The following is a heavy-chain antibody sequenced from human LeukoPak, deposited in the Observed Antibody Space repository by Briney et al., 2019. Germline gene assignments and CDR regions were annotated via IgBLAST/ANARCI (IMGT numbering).Heavy chain of an antibody. CDR2: IGSSGTNR. CDR3: ALLAVASDFDY. Sequence: PGGSLRLSCAVSEFPFSFYEMNWVRQARGKGLEWVSNIGSSGTNRYYADSVKGRFSISRDNAKSSLYLQMNSLRVEDTAVYYCALLAVASDFDYWGQGALVTVSS. V-gene: IGHV3-48*03. CDR1: EFPFSFYE. D-gene: IGHD6-19*01. J-gene: IGHJ4*02.